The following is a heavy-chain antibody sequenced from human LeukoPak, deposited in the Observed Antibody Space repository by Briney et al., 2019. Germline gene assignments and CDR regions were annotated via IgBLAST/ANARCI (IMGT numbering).Heavy chain of an antibody. CDR2: IKSKTDGGTT. J-gene: IGHJ4*02. V-gene: IGHV3-15*01. CDR1: GFTLSNAW. CDR3: TAEETVVTPFDY. Sequence: SGGSLRLSWAASGFTLSNAWMSWGRQAPGKGLEWVGRIKSKTDGGTTDYAAHVQGRLPLSRDDSKNTLYLQMNSLKTEDTAVYYCTAEETVVTPFDYWAQGTLVTVSS. D-gene: IGHD2-21*02.